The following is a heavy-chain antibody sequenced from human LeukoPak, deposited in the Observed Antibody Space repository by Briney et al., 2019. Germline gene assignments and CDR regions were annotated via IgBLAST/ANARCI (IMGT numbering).Heavy chain of an antibody. J-gene: IGHJ4*02. Sequence: PGGSLRLSCAASGFTSSSHAMSWVRHAPGGGLEWVSAISGSGGSTYYADSVKGRFTISRDNSKNALYRQMNSVVAEDTAVYYCAKHIVATSADYWGQGTLVTVSS. CDR1: GFTSSSHA. CDR3: AKHIVATSADY. V-gene: IGHV3-23*01. CDR2: ISGSGGST. D-gene: IGHD5-12*01.